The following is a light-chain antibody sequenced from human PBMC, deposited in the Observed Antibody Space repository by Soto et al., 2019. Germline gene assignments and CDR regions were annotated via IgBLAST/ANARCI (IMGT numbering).Light chain of an antibody. Sequence: QSALTQPASVSGSPGQSIAISCTGNSSGIGTFNLVSWYQQHPGKAPKLIIYEVNKRPSEISSRFSGSKSGNTASLTIAGLRAEDEADYYCYSCAGFNTQFGGGTKLTVL. CDR1: SSGIGTFNL. V-gene: IGLV2-23*02. J-gene: IGLJ2*01. CDR3: YSCAGFNTQ. CDR2: EVN.